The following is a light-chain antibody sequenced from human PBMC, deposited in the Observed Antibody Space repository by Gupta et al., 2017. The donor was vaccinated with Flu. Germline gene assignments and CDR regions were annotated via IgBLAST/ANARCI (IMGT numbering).Light chain of an antibody. V-gene: IGKV1D-16*01. J-gene: IGKJ4*01. CDR2: AAS. Sequence: DIQMTQSPSSLPASVGDRVTITCRASQGISTWLAWYQLKPGKAPRSLIYAASYLRSGVPSRFSGSGSGTDFTLTISSLQPEDFATYSCQQYNSYPVTFGGGTKVEIK. CDR3: QQYNSYPVT. CDR1: QGISTW.